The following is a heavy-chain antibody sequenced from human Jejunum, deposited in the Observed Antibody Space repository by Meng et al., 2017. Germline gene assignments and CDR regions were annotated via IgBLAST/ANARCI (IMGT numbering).Heavy chain of an antibody. V-gene: IGHV3-30-3*01. CDR3: ATGGAYYFDY. Sequence: QGQLVESGGGVVQPGRSLRLSCAASGFTFSRGAMGLVRQAPGEGLECVAVISPDGTRAYYADSVNGRFTISRDNSKNTFYLQMNSLRSDDTAVYYCATGGAYYFDYWGQGALVTVSS. J-gene: IGHJ4*02. D-gene: IGHD4-17*01. CDR1: GFTFSRGA. CDR2: ISPDGTRA.